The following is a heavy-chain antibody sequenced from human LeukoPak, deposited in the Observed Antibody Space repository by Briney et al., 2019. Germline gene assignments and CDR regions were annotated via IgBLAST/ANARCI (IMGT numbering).Heavy chain of an antibody. V-gene: IGHV3-49*04. CDR3: TSFLLMVYAYYYYGMDV. D-gene: IGHD2-8*01. Sequence: GGSLRLSCTASGFTFGDYAMSWVRQAPGKGLEWVGFIRSKAYGGTTEYAASVKGRFTISRDDSKSIAYLQMNSLKTEDTAVYYCTSFLLMVYAYYYYGMDVWGQGTTVTVSS. CDR1: GFTFGDYA. CDR2: IRSKAYGGTT. J-gene: IGHJ6*02.